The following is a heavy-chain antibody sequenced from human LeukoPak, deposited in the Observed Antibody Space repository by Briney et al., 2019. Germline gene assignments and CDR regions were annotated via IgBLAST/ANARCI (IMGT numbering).Heavy chain of an antibody. CDR2: INPNSGGT. J-gene: IGHJ3*02. CDR3: ARGVRFLEWLSRAFDI. D-gene: IGHD3-3*01. Sequence: GASVTVSCKASGYTFTGYYMHWVRQAPGQGLEWMGWINPNSGGTNYAQKFQGRVTMTRDTSISTAYMELSRLRSDDTAVYYCARGVRFLEWLSRAFDIWGQGTMVTVSS. CDR1: GYTFTGYY. V-gene: IGHV1-2*02.